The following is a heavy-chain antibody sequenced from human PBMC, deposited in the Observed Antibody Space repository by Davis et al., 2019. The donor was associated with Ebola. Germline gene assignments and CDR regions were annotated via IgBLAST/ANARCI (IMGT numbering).Heavy chain of an antibody. CDR2: INPNSGDT. V-gene: IGHV1-2*02. CDR3: VRDLRGWGDFDY. Sequence: AASVKVSCKASGYTFTGYYMHWVRQAPGQGLEWMGWINPNSGDTNYAQKFQGRVTMTRDTSTNTLYMELSSLTSGDTAVYYCVRDLRGWGDFDYWGQGTLVTVSS. D-gene: IGHD3-10*01. CDR1: GYTFTGYY. J-gene: IGHJ4*02.